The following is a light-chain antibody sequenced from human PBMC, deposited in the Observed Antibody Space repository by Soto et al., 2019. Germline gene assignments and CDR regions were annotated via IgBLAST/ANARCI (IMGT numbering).Light chain of an antibody. CDR1: QIVSSH. CDR2: GAS. J-gene: IGKJ1*01. V-gene: IGKV3-15*01. Sequence: EIVMTQSPATLSVSPGERATLSCRASQIVSSHLAWYQQKPGQAPRLLIYGASTRATGIPARFSGSWFGTEFTLTISSLQSEDFAVSYCQQYNIWPWTFGRVTRVEIK. CDR3: QQYNIWPWT.